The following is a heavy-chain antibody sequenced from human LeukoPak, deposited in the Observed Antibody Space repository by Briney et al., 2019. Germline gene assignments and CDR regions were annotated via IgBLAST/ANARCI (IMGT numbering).Heavy chain of an antibody. CDR1: GYNFTSYW. J-gene: IGHJ4*02. CDR3: ARLEQWLDSGDFDY. V-gene: IGHV5-51*01. D-gene: IGHD6-19*01. Sequence: PGESPEISCKGSGYNFTSYWIGWVRPLPGKGLEWMGIIYPGDSDTRYSPSFQGQVTISADKSISTAYLQWSSLKASDTAMYYCARLEQWLDSGDFDYWGQGTLVTVSS. CDR2: IYPGDSDT.